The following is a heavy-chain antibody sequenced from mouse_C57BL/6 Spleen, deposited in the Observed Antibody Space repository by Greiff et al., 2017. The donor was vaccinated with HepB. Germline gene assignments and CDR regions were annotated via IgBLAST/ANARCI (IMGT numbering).Heavy chain of an antibody. Sequence: VKLVESGGGLVKPGGSLKLSCAASGFTFSSYAMSWVRQTPEKRLEWVATISDGGSYTYYPDNVKGRFTISRDNAKNNLYLQMSHLKSEDTAMYYCARGGLEGYYFDYWGQGTTLTVSS. CDR2: ISDGGSYT. CDR3: ARGGLEGYYFDY. CDR1: GFTFSSYA. V-gene: IGHV5-4*03. J-gene: IGHJ2*01. D-gene: IGHD3-3*01.